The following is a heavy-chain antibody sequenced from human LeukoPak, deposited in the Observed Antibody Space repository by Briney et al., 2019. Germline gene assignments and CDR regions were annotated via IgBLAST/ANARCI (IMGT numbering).Heavy chain of an antibody. D-gene: IGHD3-10*01. V-gene: IGHV3-30-3*01. J-gene: IGHJ4*02. CDR3: ARVTYYYSSESYTALDY. CDR1: GFTFSSYA. CDR2: ISYDGSNK. Sequence: GGSLRLSCAASGFTFSSYAMHWVRQAPGKGLEWVAVISYDGSNKYYADSVKGRFTISRDNAKNSLYLQMNSLRAEDTAVYYCARVTYYYSSESYTALDYWGQGTLVTVSS.